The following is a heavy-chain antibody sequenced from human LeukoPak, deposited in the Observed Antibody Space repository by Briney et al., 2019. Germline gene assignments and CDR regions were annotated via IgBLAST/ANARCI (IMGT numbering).Heavy chain of an antibody. CDR2: NSSDGSST. CDR1: GFTFRNHW. Sequence: GGSLRLPCAASGFTFRNHWMLCVRQTTGKGRVWVSRNSSDGSSTTYADSVKGRFTISRDNAKNTLYLQMNNLRAEDTAMYYCARDQRVTGRPDIDYWGQGTLVIVSS. J-gene: IGHJ4*02. D-gene: IGHD6-6*01. CDR3: ARDQRVTGRPDIDY. V-gene: IGHV3-74*03.